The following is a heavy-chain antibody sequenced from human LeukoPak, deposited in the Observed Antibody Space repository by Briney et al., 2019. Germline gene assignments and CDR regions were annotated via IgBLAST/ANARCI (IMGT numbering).Heavy chain of an antibody. J-gene: IGHJ6*02. CDR3: ASAPSPYYYDSSGYVENYYYYGMDV. CDR1: GGSISSYY. Sequence: PSETLSLTCTVSGGSISSYYWSWIRQPPGKGLEWIGYIYYSGSTNYNPSLKSRVTISVDTSKNQFSLKLSSVTAADTAVYYCASAPSPYYYDSSGYVENYYYYGMDVWAKGPRSPSP. D-gene: IGHD3-22*01. CDR2: IYYSGST. V-gene: IGHV4-59*01.